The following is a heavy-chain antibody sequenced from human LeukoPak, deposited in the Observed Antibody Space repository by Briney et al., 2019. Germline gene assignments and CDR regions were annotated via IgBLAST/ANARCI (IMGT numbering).Heavy chain of an antibody. J-gene: IGHJ3*02. CDR3: ARLGGVTDPDAFDI. D-gene: IGHD2-21*02. CDR2: IYYSGST. V-gene: IGHV4-59*08. Sequence: SGTLSLTCAVSGGSISSYYWSWIRQPPGKGLEWIGDIYYSGSTNYNPSLKSRGTISLDTSKNKISLKLSTGPAAETPAYYCARLGGVTDPDAFDIWGQGTMVTVPS. CDR1: GGSISSYY.